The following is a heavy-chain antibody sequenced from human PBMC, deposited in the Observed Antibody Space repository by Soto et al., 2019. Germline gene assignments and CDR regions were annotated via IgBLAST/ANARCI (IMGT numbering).Heavy chain of an antibody. D-gene: IGHD3-10*01. Sequence: QVQLVQSGAEVKKPGASVKVSCKASGYTFSSYGISWVRQAPGQGLEWMGWISAYNGHTNYAQKVQGRVTMTTDTSTSTADMELRSLRSDDTAVYYCARDKGDGSGSYYGYWGQGTLVTVSS. CDR1: GYTFSSYG. CDR3: ARDKGDGSGSYYGY. J-gene: IGHJ4*02. V-gene: IGHV1-18*01. CDR2: ISAYNGHT.